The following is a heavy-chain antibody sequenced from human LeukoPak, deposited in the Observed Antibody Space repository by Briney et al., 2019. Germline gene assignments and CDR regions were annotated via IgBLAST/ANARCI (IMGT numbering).Heavy chain of an antibody. CDR1: GGSMSSSGYY. CDR3: ARHEYSGSYYGLSWFDP. Sequence: PWETLSLPCTVSGGSMSSSGYYWGWLRQPPGKGLEWVASIYYSGSTYYNPSLKSRVTISVDTSKNQLSLKQSSLTASDSAVYYCARHEYSGSYYGLSWFDPRGQGTLVTVSS. V-gene: IGHV4-39*01. CDR2: IYYSGST. D-gene: IGHD1-26*01. J-gene: IGHJ5*02.